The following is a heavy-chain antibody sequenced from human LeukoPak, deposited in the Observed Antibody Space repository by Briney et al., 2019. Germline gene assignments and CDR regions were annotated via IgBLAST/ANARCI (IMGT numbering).Heavy chain of an antibody. Sequence: GGSLRLSCAASGFTFSSYAMHWVRQAPGKGLEYVSAISSNGGSTYYANSVKGRFTISRDNAKNSLYLQMNSLRAEDTAVYYCARGGRSSGWYYFDYWGQGTLVTVSS. D-gene: IGHD6-19*01. V-gene: IGHV3-64*01. J-gene: IGHJ4*02. CDR3: ARGGRSSGWYYFDY. CDR1: GFTFSSYA. CDR2: ISSNGGST.